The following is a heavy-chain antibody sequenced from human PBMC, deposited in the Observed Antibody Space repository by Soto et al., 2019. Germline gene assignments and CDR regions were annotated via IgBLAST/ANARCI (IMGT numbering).Heavy chain of an antibody. CDR3: ARQSRCSSTSCNTKYYFDY. J-gene: IGHJ4*02. D-gene: IGHD2-2*02. Sequence: ASVKVSCKASGYTFTSYGISWVRQAPGQGLEWMGWMNPNSGNTGYAQKFQGRVTMTRNTSISTAYMEMSSLKSEDTAVYYCARQSRCSSTSCNTKYYFDYWGQGTLVTVSS. V-gene: IGHV1-8*02. CDR1: GYTFTSYG. CDR2: MNPNSGNT.